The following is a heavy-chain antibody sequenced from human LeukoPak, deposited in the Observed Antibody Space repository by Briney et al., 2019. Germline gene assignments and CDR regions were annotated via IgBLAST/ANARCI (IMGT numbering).Heavy chain of an antibody. D-gene: IGHD5-24*01. CDR1: GGSISSSSYY. CDR2: IYYSGST. CDR3: ARREMATPLAFDP. V-gene: IGHV4-39*01. J-gene: IGHJ5*02. Sequence: PETLSLTCTVSGGSISSSSYYWGWIRQPPGKGLEWIGGIYYSGSTYYNPSLKSRVTISVDTSENQYSLKLSSVTAADTAVYYCARREMATPLAFDPWGQGTLVTVSS.